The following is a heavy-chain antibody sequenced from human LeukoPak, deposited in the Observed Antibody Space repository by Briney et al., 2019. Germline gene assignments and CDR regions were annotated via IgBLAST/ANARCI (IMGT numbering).Heavy chain of an antibody. CDR3: AKYIGYCSGGSCAKDYYYYYMDV. CDR1: GFSVRSKY. V-gene: IGHV3-23*01. D-gene: IGHD2-15*01. CDR2: ISGSGGST. Sequence: GGSLRLSCAASGFSVRSKYMSWVRQGPGKGLEWVSAISGSGGSTYYADSVKGRFTTSRDNSKNTLYLQMNSLRAEDTAVYYCAKYIGYCSGGSCAKDYYYYYMDVWGKGTTVTVSS. J-gene: IGHJ6*03.